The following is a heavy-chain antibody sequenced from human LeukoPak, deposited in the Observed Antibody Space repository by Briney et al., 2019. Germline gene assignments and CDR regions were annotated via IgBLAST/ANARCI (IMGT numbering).Heavy chain of an antibody. V-gene: IGHV4-4*02. CDR1: GGSISSSNW. D-gene: IGHD3-22*01. CDR3: ARAGRGYYYDSSGYYYE. Sequence: SGTLSLTCAVSGGSISSSNWWSWVRQPPGKGLEWIGEIYHSGSTNYNPSLKSRVIISVDKSKNQFSLKLSSVTAADTAVYYCARAGRGYYYDSSGYYYEWGQGTLVTVSS. J-gene: IGHJ4*02. CDR2: IYHSGST.